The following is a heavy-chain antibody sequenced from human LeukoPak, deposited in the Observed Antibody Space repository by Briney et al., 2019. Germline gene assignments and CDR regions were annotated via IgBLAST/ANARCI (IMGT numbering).Heavy chain of an antibody. Sequence: GGSLRLSCAASGFSFSTYAMTWVRQAPGKGLNWVSSISGNGGSTFYADSVKGRFTISRDNSMNTLYLQMNSLRAEDTAVYYCAKAFSPAGRDIWYLGFDSWGQGTLVTVSS. CDR1: GFSFSTYA. D-gene: IGHD3-16*01. CDR2: ISGNGGST. J-gene: IGHJ4*02. CDR3: AKAFSPAGRDIWYLGFDS. V-gene: IGHV3-23*01.